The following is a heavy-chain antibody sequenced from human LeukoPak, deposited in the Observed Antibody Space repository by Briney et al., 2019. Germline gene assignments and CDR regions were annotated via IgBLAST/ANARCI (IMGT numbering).Heavy chain of an antibody. CDR2: ISSSSSYI. V-gene: IGHV3-21*01. J-gene: IGHJ6*02. CDR3: ARVGSGMVRENPDYYYYGMDV. CDR1: GFTFSSYS. Sequence: GGSLRLSCAASGFTFSSYSMNWVRQAPGKGLEWVSSISSSSSYIYYADSVKGRFTISRDNSKKTLYLQMNSLRTEDTAVYYCARVGSGMVRENPDYYYYGMDVWGQGTTVTLSS. D-gene: IGHD3-10*01.